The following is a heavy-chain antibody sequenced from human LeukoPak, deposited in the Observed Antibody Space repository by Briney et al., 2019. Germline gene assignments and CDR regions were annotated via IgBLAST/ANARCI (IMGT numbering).Heavy chain of an antibody. V-gene: IGHV3-48*03. J-gene: IGHJ4*02. CDR1: GFTFSYYE. D-gene: IGHD5-12*01. Sequence: SGGSLRLSCAASGFTFSYYEMNWVRQAPGKGLEWVSYISSSGSTTYYADSVKGRFTISRDNAKNSLYLQMNSLRAEDTAVYYCARDQSGIVATITLDYWGQGILVTVSS. CDR3: ARDQSGIVATITLDY. CDR2: ISSSGSTT.